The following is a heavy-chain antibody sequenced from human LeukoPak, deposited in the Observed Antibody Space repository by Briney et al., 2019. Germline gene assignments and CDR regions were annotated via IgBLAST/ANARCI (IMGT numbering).Heavy chain of an antibody. J-gene: IGHJ4*02. CDR1: GFSFHNKA. D-gene: IGHD5-12*01. V-gene: IGHV3-23*01. Sequence: GGSLRLFHTACGFSFHNKAMSGLHQPPPRELTWVSIITASTGSTFYADSLKVRITISRDNSKNTLYLRMNSLGVEDTSVYYCAKGGYDYVEVAYFDFWGQGALVTVSS. CDR3: AKGGYDYVEVAYFDF. CDR2: ITASTGST.